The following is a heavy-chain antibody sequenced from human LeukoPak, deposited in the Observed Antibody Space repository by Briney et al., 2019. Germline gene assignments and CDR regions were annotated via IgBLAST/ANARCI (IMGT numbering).Heavy chain of an antibody. Sequence: GESLKISRKISGYSFTSYWIGWVRQMPGKGLEWIGIIYPGDADTRYSPSFQVQVTISADKSISTAYLQWSSLKASDTAMYYCARLQASSTSYYYYYMDVWGKGTTVTISS. CDR2: IYPGDADT. CDR1: GYSFTSYW. V-gene: IGHV5-51*01. J-gene: IGHJ6*03. CDR3: ARLQASSTSYYYYYMDV. D-gene: IGHD2-2*01.